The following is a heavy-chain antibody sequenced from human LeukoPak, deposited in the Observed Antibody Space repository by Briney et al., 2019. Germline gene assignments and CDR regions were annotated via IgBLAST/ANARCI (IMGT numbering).Heavy chain of an antibody. CDR1: GYTFTGYY. V-gene: IGHV1-2*02. CDR3: ARDRLELLGNYFDY. Sequence: ASVKVSCKASGYTFTGYYMHWVRQAPGQGLEWMGWINPNSGGTNYAQKFQGGVTMTRDTSISTAYMELSRLRSDDTAVYYCARDRLELLGNYFDYWGQGTLVTVSS. D-gene: IGHD1-7*01. J-gene: IGHJ4*02. CDR2: INPNSGGT.